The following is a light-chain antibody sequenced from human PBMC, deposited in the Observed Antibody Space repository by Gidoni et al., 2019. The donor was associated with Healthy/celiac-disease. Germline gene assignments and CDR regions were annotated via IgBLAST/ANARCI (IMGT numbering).Light chain of an antibody. CDR2: AAS. CDR3: QKYNSAPRT. CDR1: QGISNY. V-gene: IGKV1-27*01. Sequence: DIKMNQSPSPLSASVGDRVTITCRASQGISNYLAWYQQKPGKVPKLLIYAASTLQSGVPSRFSGSGSGTDFTLTISSLQPEDVATYYCQKYNSAPRTFGPGTKVDIK. J-gene: IGKJ3*01.